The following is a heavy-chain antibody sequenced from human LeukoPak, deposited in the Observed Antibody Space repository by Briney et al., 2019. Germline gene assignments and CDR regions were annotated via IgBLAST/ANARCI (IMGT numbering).Heavy chain of an antibody. CDR3: ARLLAGCPGGRCRAHFDY. J-gene: IGHJ4*02. CDR1: GDSINSNY. CDR2: IYYGGST. V-gene: IGHV4-59*01. Sequence: SETLSLTCSVSGDSINSNYWSWMRQPPGKGLEWIGYIYYGGSTNYNPSLKSRVSMSVDTSKNLFSLNLSSVTAADTAVYYCARLLAGCPGGRCRAHFDYWGQGTLVTVSS. D-gene: IGHD2-15*01.